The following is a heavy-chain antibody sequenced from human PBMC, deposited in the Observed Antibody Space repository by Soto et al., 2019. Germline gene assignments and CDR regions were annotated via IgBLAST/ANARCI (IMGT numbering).Heavy chain of an antibody. J-gene: IGHJ6*02. CDR3: ARAGEGEPRRFYYYYGMDV. D-gene: IGHD3-16*01. Sequence: GGSLRLSCAASGFTFSSYSMNWVRQAPGKGLEWVSSISSSSSYIYYADSVKGRFTISRDNAKNSLYLQMNSLRAEDTAVYYCARAGEGEPRRFYYYYGMDVWGQGTTVTVSS. CDR1: GFTFSSYS. V-gene: IGHV3-21*01. CDR2: ISSSSSYI.